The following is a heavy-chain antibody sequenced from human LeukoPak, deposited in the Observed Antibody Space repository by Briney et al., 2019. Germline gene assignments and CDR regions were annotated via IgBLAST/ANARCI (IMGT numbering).Heavy chain of an antibody. CDR3: AEDFDYDSSGYYYED. CDR2: ISSDGSNK. CDR1: GFTFSSYD. V-gene: IGHV3-30*18. D-gene: IGHD3-22*01. J-gene: IGHJ4*02. Sequence: GGSLRLSCAASGFTFSSYDMHWVRQAPGKGLEWVAVISSDGSNKYYADSVKGRFTISRDNSKNTLYLQMNSLRAEDTAVYYCAEDFDYDSSGYYYEDWGLGTLVTVSS.